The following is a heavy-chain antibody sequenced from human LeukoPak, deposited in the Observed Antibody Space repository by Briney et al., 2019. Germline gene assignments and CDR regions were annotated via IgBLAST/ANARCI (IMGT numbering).Heavy chain of an antibody. CDR2: IYTSGST. CDR3: ARDPYCSSSSCYTNWFDP. J-gene: IGHJ5*02. CDR1: GGSISSYY. Sequence: PETLSLTCTVSGGSISSYYWSWIRQPAGKGLEWIGRIYTSGSTNYSPSLKSRVTMSVDTSKNQFSLKLSSVTAADTAVYYCARDPYCSSSSCYTNWFDPWGQGTLVTVSS. D-gene: IGHD2-2*02. V-gene: IGHV4-4*07.